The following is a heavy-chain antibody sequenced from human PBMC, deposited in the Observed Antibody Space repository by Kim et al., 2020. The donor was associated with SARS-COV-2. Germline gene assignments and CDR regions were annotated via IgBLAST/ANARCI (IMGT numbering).Heavy chain of an antibody. V-gene: IGHV4-39*01. CDR3: ARTHSREDAFDI. J-gene: IGHJ3*02. D-gene: IGHD6-13*01. CDR1: GGSISSSSYY. CDR2: IYYSGST. Sequence: SETLSLTCTVSGGSISSSSYYWGWIRQPPGKGLEWIGSIYYSGSTYYNPSLKSRVTISVDTSKNQFSLKLSSVTAADTAVYYCARTHSREDAFDIWGQGTMVTVSS.